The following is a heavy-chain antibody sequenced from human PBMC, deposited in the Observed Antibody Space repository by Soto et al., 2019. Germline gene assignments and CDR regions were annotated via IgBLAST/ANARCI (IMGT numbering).Heavy chain of an antibody. CDR2: IIPIFGTA. J-gene: IGHJ6*02. Sequence: GASVKVSCKASGGTFSSYAISWVRQAPGQGLEWMGGIIPIFGTANYAQKFQGRITITADKSTSTAYMELSSLRSEDTAVYYCARGKWFGELFTYYYYGMDVWGQGTTVTVS. CDR1: GGTFSSYA. V-gene: IGHV1-69*06. D-gene: IGHD3-10*01. CDR3: ARGKWFGELFTYYYYGMDV.